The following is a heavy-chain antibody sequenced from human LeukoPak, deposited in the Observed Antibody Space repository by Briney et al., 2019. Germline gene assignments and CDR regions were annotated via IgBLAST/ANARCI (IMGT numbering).Heavy chain of an antibody. CDR3: ARGINWVDY. V-gene: IGHV4-59*01. J-gene: IGHJ4*02. CDR2: IYYSGST. CDR1: GGSISSYY. Sequence: SETLSLTCTVSGGSISSYYWSLIRQPPGKGLEWIGYIYYSGSTNYNPSLKSRVTISVDTSKNQFSLKLSSVTAADTAVYYCARGINWVDYWGQGTLVTVSS. D-gene: IGHD7-27*01.